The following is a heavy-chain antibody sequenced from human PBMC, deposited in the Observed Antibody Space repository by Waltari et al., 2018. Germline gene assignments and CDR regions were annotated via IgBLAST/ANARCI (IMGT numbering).Heavy chain of an antibody. CDR2: MNPNSCNT. V-gene: IGHV1-8*01. D-gene: IGHD6-6*01. CDR3: ARGVHYYYYYGMDV. J-gene: IGHJ6*02. Sequence: QVQLVQSGAEVKKPGASVKVSCKASGYTFTSYDINWVRQATGQGLEWMGWMNPNSCNTGYAQKFQGRVTMTRNTSISTAYMELSSLRSEDTAVYYCARGVHYYYYYGMDVWGQGTTVTVSS. CDR1: GYTFTSYD.